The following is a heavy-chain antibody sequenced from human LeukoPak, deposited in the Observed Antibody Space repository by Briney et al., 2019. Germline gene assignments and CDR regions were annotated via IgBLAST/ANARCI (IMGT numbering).Heavy chain of an antibody. Sequence: SVKVSCKASGGTFSSYAISWVRQAPGQGLEWMGGIIPIFGTANYAQKFQGRVTITRDTSASTAYMELSSLRSEDTAVYYCARDMRELLPGYWGQGTLVTVSS. D-gene: IGHD1-26*01. V-gene: IGHV1-69*05. CDR3: ARDMRELLPGY. J-gene: IGHJ4*02. CDR2: IIPIFGTA. CDR1: GGTFSSYA.